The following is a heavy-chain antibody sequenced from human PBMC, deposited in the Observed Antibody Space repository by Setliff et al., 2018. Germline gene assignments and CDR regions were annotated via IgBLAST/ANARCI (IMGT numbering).Heavy chain of an antibody. V-gene: IGHV3-30*15. CDR2: ISYDGSNQ. Sequence: GGSLRLSCAASGFTFGSHAMHWVRQAPGKGLEWVAVISYDGSNQYYADSVKGRFTVSRDNSKNTLSLQMCSLRTEDTALYYCARERHLLSTVVIFGLFDFWGQGALVTVSS. CDR1: GFTFGSHA. D-gene: IGHD3-3*01. CDR3: ARERHLLSTVVIFGLFDF. J-gene: IGHJ4*02.